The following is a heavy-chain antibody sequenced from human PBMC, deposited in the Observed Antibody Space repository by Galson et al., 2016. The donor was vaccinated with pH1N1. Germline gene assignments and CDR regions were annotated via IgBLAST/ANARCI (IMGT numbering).Heavy chain of an antibody. CDR1: GFTFDDYA. CDR3: AKVRGYSYGPFEY. V-gene: IGHV3-9*01. Sequence: SLRLSCAASGFTFDDYAMYWVRQAPGKGLEWVSGISWNSGSIGYADPVKGRFTISRDNAMNSLYLQMNSLRAEDTALYYCAKVRGYSYGPFEYWGQGTLVTVSS. J-gene: IGHJ4*02. CDR2: ISWNSGSI. D-gene: IGHD5-18*01.